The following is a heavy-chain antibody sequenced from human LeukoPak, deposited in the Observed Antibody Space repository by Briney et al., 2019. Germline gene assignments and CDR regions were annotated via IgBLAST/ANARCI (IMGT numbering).Heavy chain of an antibody. CDR2: IRYDGSNK. D-gene: IGHD2-8*01. Sequence: GGALRLSCAASGFTFSSYGMHWVRQAPGKGLEWVAFIRYDGSNKYYADSVKGRFTISRDNSKNTLYLQMNSLRAKDTAVYYCAKNVYMDLYAFDLWGQGTMVTVSS. CDR3: AKNVYMDLYAFDL. V-gene: IGHV3-30*02. J-gene: IGHJ3*01. CDR1: GFTFSSYG.